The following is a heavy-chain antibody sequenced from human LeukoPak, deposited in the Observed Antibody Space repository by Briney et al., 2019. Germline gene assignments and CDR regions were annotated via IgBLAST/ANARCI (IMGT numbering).Heavy chain of an antibody. CDR1: GFTFSAYA. CDR3: AGGYFDWLDAFDI. J-gene: IGHJ3*02. Sequence: GGSLKLSCAASGFTFSAYAMSWVRQAPGEGLEWVSSISGNSQFIYYADSVKGRLTISRDNAKNSLYLQMTSLRAEDTAVYYCAGGYFDWLDAFDIWGQGTMVTVSS. D-gene: IGHD3-9*01. V-gene: IGHV3-21*01. CDR2: ISGNSQFI.